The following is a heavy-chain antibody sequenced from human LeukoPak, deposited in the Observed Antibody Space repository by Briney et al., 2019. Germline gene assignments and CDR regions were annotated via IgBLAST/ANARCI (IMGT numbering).Heavy chain of an antibody. CDR2: ISAYNGNT. J-gene: IGHJ4*02. CDR3: ARDLNWGAAASWFDY. CDR1: GYTFTSYG. D-gene: IGHD6-13*01. Sequence: ASVNVSCKASGYTFTSYGISWVRQAPGQGLEWMGWISAYNGNTNYAQKLQGRVTTTTDTSTSTAYMELRSLRSDDTAVYYCARDLNWGAAASWFDYWGQGTLVTVSS. V-gene: IGHV1-18*04.